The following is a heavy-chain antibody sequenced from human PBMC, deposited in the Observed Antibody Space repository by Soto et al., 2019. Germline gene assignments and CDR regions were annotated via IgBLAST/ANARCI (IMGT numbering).Heavy chain of an antibody. V-gene: IGHV3-74*03. J-gene: IGHJ4*02. Sequence: EVPLVESGGGLVQPGGSLRLSCAASGFTFSSYWMHWVRQAPGKGLVWVSRINSDGSSTTYADSVKGRFTISRDNAKNTLYLQMNILRAEDTAXXYXXXXXXXSSTSCYSVFDYWGQGTLVTVSS. CDR1: GFTFSSYW. CDR3: XXXXXXSSTSCYSVFDY. D-gene: IGHD2-2*01. CDR2: INSDGSST.